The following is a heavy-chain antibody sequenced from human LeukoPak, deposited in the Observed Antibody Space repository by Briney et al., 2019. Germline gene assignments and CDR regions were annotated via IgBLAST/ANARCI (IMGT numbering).Heavy chain of an antibody. D-gene: IGHD3-3*01. Sequence: ASVKVSCKASGYTFTDYGITWVRQAPGQGLGWMGWISAYNGNTNYAQKLQGRVTMTTDTSTSTAYMDLRSLRSDDTAVYYCARVDAREPITIFVPTRGNWFDPWGQGTLVTVSS. CDR2: ISAYNGNT. CDR3: ARVDAREPITIFVPTRGNWFDP. J-gene: IGHJ5*02. CDR1: GYTFTDYG. V-gene: IGHV1-18*01.